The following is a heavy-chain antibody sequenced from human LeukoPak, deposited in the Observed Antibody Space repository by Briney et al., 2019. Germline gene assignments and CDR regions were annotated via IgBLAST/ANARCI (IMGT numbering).Heavy chain of an antibody. J-gene: IGHJ4*02. CDR3: ARDVLR. V-gene: IGHV4-59*06. D-gene: IGHD3-16*01. CDR2: IYKTGST. Sequence: SETLSPTCTVSGGSISTYYWSWIRQRPGKGLEWIGYIYKTGSTYYNPSLKSRVTMSVDTSRNQFSLKLNSVTAADTAVYYCARDVLRWGQGTLVTVSS. CDR1: GGSISTYY.